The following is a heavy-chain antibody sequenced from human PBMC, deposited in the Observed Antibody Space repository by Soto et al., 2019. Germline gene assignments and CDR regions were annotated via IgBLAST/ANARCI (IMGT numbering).Heavy chain of an antibody. D-gene: IGHD4-17*01. CDR2: IRTKTNSYAT. Sequence: EVQLVESGGGLVQPGGSLKLSCAASGVAFSGSGIHWVRQASGKGLEWVGHIRTKTNSYATEYAPSVRGRFTISRDDSKNTAYLQMASLKTEDTAVYYCMETLTPMDVWGQGTTVTVSS. V-gene: IGHV3-73*01. J-gene: IGHJ6*02. CDR1: GVAFSGSG. CDR3: METLTPMDV.